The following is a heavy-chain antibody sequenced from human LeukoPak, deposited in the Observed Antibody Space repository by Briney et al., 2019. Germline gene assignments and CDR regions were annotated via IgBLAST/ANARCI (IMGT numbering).Heavy chain of an antibody. CDR3: AREPRERIQLWSFVY. Sequence: SETLSLTCTVSGGSISSSSYYWGWIRQPPGKGLEWIGSIYYSGSTYYNPSLKSRVTISVDTSKNQFSLKLSSVTAADTAVYYCAREPRERIQLWSFVYWGQGTLVTVSS. V-gene: IGHV4-39*02. CDR1: GGSISSSSYY. CDR2: IYYSGST. J-gene: IGHJ4*02. D-gene: IGHD5-18*01.